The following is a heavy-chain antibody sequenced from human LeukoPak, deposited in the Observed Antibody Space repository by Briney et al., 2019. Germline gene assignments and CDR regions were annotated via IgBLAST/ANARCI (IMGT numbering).Heavy chain of an antibody. V-gene: IGHV3-30*02. D-gene: IGHD1-26*01. CDR2: IRYDGSNK. Sequence: GGSLRLSCAASGFTFSSYGMHWVRQAPGKGLEWVAFIRYDGSNKYYADSVKGRFTISRDNSKNTLYLQMNSLRAEDTAVYYCARAGGSYWMGAKFDYWGQGSLVTVSS. CDR1: GFTFSSYG. CDR3: ARAGGSYWMGAKFDY. J-gene: IGHJ4*02.